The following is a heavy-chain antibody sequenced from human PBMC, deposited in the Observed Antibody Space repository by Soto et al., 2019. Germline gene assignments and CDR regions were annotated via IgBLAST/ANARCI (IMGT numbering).Heavy chain of an antibody. V-gene: IGHV1-69*02. CDR3: ARARRGRAVAGYFDY. CDR2: IIPILGIA. D-gene: IGHD6-19*01. J-gene: IGHJ4*02. CDR1: GGTFSSYT. Sequence: QVQLVQSGAEVKKPGSSVKVSCKASGGTFSSYTISWVRQAPGQGLEWMGRIIPILGIANYAQKFQGRVTITADKSTSTAYMELSSLRSEDTAVYYCARARRGRAVAGYFDYWGQGTLVTVSS.